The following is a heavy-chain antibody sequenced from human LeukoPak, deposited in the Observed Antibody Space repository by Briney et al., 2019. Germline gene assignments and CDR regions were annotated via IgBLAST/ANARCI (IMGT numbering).Heavy chain of an antibody. J-gene: IGHJ4*02. CDR1: GYTFTGYY. CDR2: INPNSGGT. V-gene: IGHV1-2*02. D-gene: IGHD6-19*01. Sequence: ASVKVSCKASGYTFTGYYMHWVRQAPGQGLEWMGWINPNSGGTNYAQKFQGRVTMTRDTSISTAYMELRSLRSDDTAVYYCARLYSSGWYYGTEDYWGQGTLVTVSS. CDR3: ARLYSSGWYYGTEDY.